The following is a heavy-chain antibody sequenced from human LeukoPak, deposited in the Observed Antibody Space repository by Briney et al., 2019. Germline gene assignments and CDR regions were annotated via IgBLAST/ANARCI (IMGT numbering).Heavy chain of an antibody. CDR3: GYYYDSSGYLF. Sequence: SETLSLTCAVYGGSFSGYYWSWIRQPPGKGLEWIGEINHSGSTNYNPSLKSRVTISVDTSKNQFSLKLSSVTAADTAVYYCGYYYDSSGYLFWGQGTLVTVSS. J-gene: IGHJ4*02. D-gene: IGHD3-22*01. CDR1: GGSFSGYY. CDR2: INHSGST. V-gene: IGHV4-34*01.